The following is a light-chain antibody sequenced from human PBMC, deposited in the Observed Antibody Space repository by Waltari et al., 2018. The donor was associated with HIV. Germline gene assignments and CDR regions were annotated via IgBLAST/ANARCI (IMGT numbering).Light chain of an antibody. J-gene: IGLJ3*02. CDR2: RNN. CDR3: AAWDDSLSGWV. Sequence: QSVLTQPPSASGTPGQRVTISCSGSSSNIGRHYVYWYQQLPGTAPKLLIYRNNQRPSGVPDRFSGSKSGTSASLTISGLRSEDEADYYCAAWDDSLSGWVFGGGTKLTVL. V-gene: IGLV1-47*01. CDR1: SSNIGRHY.